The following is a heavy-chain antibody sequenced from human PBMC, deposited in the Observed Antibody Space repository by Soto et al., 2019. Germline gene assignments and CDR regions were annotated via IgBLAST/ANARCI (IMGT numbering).Heavy chain of an antibody. CDR2: INHSGST. CDR3: ARALIIVVPAATSFHHYYGMDV. J-gene: IGHJ6*02. D-gene: IGHD2-2*01. CDR1: GGSFSGYY. V-gene: IGHV4-34*01. Sequence: SETLSLTCAVYGGSFSGYYWSWIRQPPGKGLEWIGEINHSGSTNYNPSLKSRVTISVDTSKNQFSLKLSSVTAADTAVYYCARALIIVVPAATSFHHYYGMDVWGQGTTVTVSS.